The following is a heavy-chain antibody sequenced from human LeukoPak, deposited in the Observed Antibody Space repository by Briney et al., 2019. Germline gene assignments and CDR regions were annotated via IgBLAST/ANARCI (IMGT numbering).Heavy chain of an antibody. CDR2: IYYFGNT. V-gene: IGHV4-59*01. J-gene: IGHJ4*02. Sequence: SETLSLTCSVSGGSISTYYWSWIRQPPGKGLEWIGYIYYFGNTDYNPSLKSRVTISVDTSKNQFSLNLRSVTAADTAVYYCVKLGSPRAFWGQGILVRVSS. CDR1: GGSISTYY. CDR3: VKLGSPRAF. D-gene: IGHD7-27*01.